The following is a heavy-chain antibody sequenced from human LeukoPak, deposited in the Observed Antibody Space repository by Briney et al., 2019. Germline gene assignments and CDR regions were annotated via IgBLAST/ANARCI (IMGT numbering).Heavy chain of an antibody. Sequence: SETLSLTCTVSGYSISSGYYWGWIRQPPGKGLEWIGSIYHSGSTYYHPSLKSRVTISVDTSKNQFSLKLTSVTAADTAVYYCARQGRITIFGWFDPWGQGTLVTVSS. CDR1: GYSISSGYY. J-gene: IGHJ5*02. CDR2: IYHSGST. CDR3: ARQGRITIFGWFDP. V-gene: IGHV4-38-2*02. D-gene: IGHD3-3*01.